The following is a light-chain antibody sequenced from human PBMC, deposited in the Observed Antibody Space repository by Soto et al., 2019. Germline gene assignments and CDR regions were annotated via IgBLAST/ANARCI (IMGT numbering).Light chain of an antibody. Sequence: ESVLTQSPGTLSLSPGERATLSCRASQSVSSSYLAWYQQKPGQAPRLLIYGASNRATGIPDRFSGSGSGTDFTLTISRLEPEDFAVYYCQQYGSSLWTFGQGTKVEI. CDR3: QQYGSSLWT. J-gene: IGKJ1*01. CDR1: QSVSSSY. CDR2: GAS. V-gene: IGKV3-20*01.